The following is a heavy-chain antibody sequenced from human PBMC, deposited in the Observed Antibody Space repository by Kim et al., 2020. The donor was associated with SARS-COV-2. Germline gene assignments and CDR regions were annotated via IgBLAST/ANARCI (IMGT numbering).Heavy chain of an antibody. D-gene: IGHD2-15*01. CDR1: GFTFSDYY. V-gene: IGHV3-11*01. CDR3: ARDRSAGGTLDSDYCYGMDV. J-gene: IGHJ6*04. CDR2: ISSSGSTI. Sequence: GGSLRLSCAASGFTFSDYYMSWIRQAPGKGLEWVSFISSSGSTIYYADSVKGRFTISRDNAKNALYLQMNSLRAEDTAVYYCARDRSAGGTLDSDYCYGMDVGGEGTTVTLSA.